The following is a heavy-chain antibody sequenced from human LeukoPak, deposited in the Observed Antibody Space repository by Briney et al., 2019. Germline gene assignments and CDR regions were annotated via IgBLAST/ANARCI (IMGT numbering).Heavy chain of an antibody. V-gene: IGHV3-23*01. CDR3: ANKIDVGIQLWPTVDY. Sequence: GESLRLSCAASGFTFSSYAMSWVGQAPGKGLEWVSAISGSGGSTYYADSVKGRFTISRDNSKNTLYLQMNSLRAEDTAVYYCANKIDVGIQLWPTVDYWGQGTLVTVSS. CDR2: ISGSGGST. J-gene: IGHJ4*02. D-gene: IGHD5-18*01. CDR1: GFTFSSYA.